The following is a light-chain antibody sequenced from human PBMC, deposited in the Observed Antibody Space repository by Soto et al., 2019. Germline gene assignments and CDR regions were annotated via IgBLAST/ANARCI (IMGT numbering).Light chain of an antibody. CDR1: QSVGSN. V-gene: IGKV3-15*01. CDR2: GAS. J-gene: IGKJ1*01. CDR3: HQYDDWPRT. Sequence: IVMTQSPATLSVSPGKRVNLSCRASQSVGSNLAWYQQKPGQAPRLLIYGASTRATGLPARFSGSGSGTEFTLTISSLQSEDFAVYYCHQYDDWPRTFGQGTTVKI.